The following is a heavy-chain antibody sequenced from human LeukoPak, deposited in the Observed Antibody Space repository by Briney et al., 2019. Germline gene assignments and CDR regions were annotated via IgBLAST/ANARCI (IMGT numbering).Heavy chain of an antibody. D-gene: IGHD2-2*01. Sequence: GGSLRLSCAASGFTFSSYGMHWVRQAPGKGLEWVAFIRYDGSNKYYADSVKGQFTISRDNSKNTLYLQMNSLRAEDTAVYYCAKAHCSSTSCYGPPSHYMDVWGKGTTVTVSS. CDR3: AKAHCSSTSCYGPPSHYMDV. CDR2: IRYDGSNK. V-gene: IGHV3-30*02. CDR1: GFTFSSYG. J-gene: IGHJ6*03.